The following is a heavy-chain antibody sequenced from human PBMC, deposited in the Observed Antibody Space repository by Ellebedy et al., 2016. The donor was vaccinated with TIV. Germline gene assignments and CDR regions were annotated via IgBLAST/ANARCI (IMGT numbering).Heavy chain of an antibody. Sequence: AASVKVSCKASGYTFTGHYMHWVRQAPGQGLEWMGWINPNSGGPNYAQKFQGRVTMTRDTSISTAYMELSRLRSDDTAVYYCARGVCGGDCYLEELWYFDLWGRGTLVTVSS. CDR3: ARGVCGGDCYLEELWYFDL. V-gene: IGHV1-2*02. D-gene: IGHD2-21*02. CDR1: GYTFTGHY. CDR2: INPNSGGP. J-gene: IGHJ2*01.